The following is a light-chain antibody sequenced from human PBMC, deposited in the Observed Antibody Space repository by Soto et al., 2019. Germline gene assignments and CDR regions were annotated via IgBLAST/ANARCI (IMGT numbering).Light chain of an antibody. V-gene: IGLV2-14*01. CDR1: SSDVGGYNF. CDR3: SSDTSRGTLV. CDR2: EIS. J-gene: IGLJ2*01. Sequence: QSALTQPASVSGSPGQSITISCTGSSSDVGGYNFVSWYQQLPGKAPKLIIYEISNRPSGVSIRFSGSKSGNTASLTISGHPPDDEADYRCSSDTSRGTLVFGGGTKLTVL.